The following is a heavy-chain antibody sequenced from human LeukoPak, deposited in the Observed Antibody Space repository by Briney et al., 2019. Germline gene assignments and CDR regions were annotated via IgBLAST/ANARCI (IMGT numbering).Heavy chain of an antibody. CDR3: VSFYETY. J-gene: IGHJ4*02. CDR1: GNYW. Sequence: GGSLRLSCAASGNYWMHWVRQAPGKGLVWVSHINSDGSWTSYADSVKGRFTISKDNAKNTVYLQMNSLRAEDTAVYYCVSFYETYWGQGTLVTVSS. CDR2: INSDGSWT. D-gene: IGHD2/OR15-2a*01. V-gene: IGHV3-74*01.